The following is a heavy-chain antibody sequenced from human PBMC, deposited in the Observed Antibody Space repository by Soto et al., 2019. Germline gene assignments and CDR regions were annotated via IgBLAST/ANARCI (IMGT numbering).Heavy chain of an antibody. V-gene: IGHV4-30-4*01. CDR1: GGSISSGDYY. CDR3: AREVVTLLGAFDI. CDR2: IYYSGST. J-gene: IGHJ3*02. D-gene: IGHD2-21*02. Sequence: QVQLQESGPGLVKPSQTLSLTCTVSGGSISSGDYYWSWIRQPPGKGLEWIGYIYYSGSTYYNPSLKSRVNISVDTSKNQFSLKLSSVTAADTAVYYCAREVVTLLGAFDIWGQGTMVTVSS.